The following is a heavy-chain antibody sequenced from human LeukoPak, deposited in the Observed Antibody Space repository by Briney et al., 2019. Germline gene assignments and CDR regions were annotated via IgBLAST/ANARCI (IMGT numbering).Heavy chain of an antibody. Sequence: SVKVSCKASGDTFSSYAISWVRQAPGQGLEWMGRIIPVLGIANYAQKFQDRVTITADKSTSTAYMELSSLRSEDTAVYYCARYYYDSSGYYLGGSVPFDYWGQGTLVTVSS. J-gene: IGHJ4*02. D-gene: IGHD3-22*01. CDR3: ARYYYDSSGYYLGGSVPFDY. V-gene: IGHV1-69*04. CDR2: IIPVLGIA. CDR1: GDTFSSYA.